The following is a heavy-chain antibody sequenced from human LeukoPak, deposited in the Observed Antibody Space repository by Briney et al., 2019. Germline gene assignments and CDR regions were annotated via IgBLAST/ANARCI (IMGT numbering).Heavy chain of an antibody. Sequence: SETLSLTCTVSGGSISSYYWSWIRQPPGKGLEWIGYIYYSGSTNYNPSLKSRVTISVDTSKNQFSLKLSSVTAADTAVYYCARTSEGYCSGGSCWDFYYYMDVWGKGTTVTVSS. CDR1: GGSISSYY. D-gene: IGHD2-15*01. J-gene: IGHJ6*03. CDR3: ARTSEGYCSGGSCWDFYYYMDV. CDR2: IYYSGST. V-gene: IGHV4-59*01.